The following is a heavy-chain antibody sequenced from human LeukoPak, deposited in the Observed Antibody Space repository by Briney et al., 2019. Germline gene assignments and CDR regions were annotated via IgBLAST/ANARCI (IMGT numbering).Heavy chain of an antibody. CDR1: GFTLDNYA. CDR3: AKIAAAGTP. CDR2: IRYDGSNK. V-gene: IGHV3-30*04. D-gene: IGHD6-13*01. Sequence: GTSLRLSCVASGFTLDNYAMHWVRQAPGKGLEWVAFIRYDGSNKYYADSVKGRFTISRDNSKNTLYLQMNSLRAEDTAVYYCAKIAAAGTPWGQGTLVTVSS. J-gene: IGHJ5*02.